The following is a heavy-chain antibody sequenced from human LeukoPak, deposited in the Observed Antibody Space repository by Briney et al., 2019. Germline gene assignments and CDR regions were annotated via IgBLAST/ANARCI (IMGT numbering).Heavy chain of an antibody. D-gene: IGHD6-19*01. CDR2: IYYSGST. Sequence: SETLSLTCTVSGGSISSSSYYWGWIRQPPGKGLEWIGSIYYSGSTYYNPSLKSRVTISVDTSKNQFSLKLSSVTAADTAVYYCARDPKVAGIRFDYWGQGTLVTVSS. CDR1: GGSISSSSYY. V-gene: IGHV4-39*07. J-gene: IGHJ4*02. CDR3: ARDPKVAGIRFDY.